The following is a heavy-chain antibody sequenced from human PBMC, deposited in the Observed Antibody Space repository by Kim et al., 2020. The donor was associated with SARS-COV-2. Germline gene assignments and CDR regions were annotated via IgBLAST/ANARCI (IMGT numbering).Heavy chain of an antibody. CDR1: GGSFSGYY. Sequence: SQTLSLTCAVYGGSFSGYYWSWIRQPPGKGLEWIGEINHSGSTNYNPSLKSRVTISVDTSKNQFSLKLSSVTAADTAVYYCARAMGYCSGGSCYYAFDIW. CDR2: INHSGST. D-gene: IGHD2-15*01. J-gene: IGHJ3*02. V-gene: IGHV4-34*01. CDR3: ARAMGYCSGGSCYYAFDI.